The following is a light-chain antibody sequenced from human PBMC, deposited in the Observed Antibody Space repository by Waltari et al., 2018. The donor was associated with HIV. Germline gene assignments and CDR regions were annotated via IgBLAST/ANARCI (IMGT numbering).Light chain of an antibody. CDR2: DFS. CDR3: CSYAGSSTWV. J-gene: IGLJ3*02. Sequence: QSALTQPASVSGSPGQSITISCTGTSSDVGGYTYVSWYHQHPGKAPELMIDDFSKRPSGVSDRFSGSKAGNTSSLTIAGLQAEDEADYYCCSYAGSSTWVFGGGTKLTVL. V-gene: IGLV2-23*02. CDR1: SSDVGGYTY.